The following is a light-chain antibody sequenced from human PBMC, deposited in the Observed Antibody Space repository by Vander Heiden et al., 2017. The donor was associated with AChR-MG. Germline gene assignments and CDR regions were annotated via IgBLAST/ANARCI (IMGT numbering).Light chain of an antibody. CDR2: TTS. V-gene: IGKV1-5*03. J-gene: IGKJ1*01. Sequence: DIQMTQSPSTLSASVGDRVTITCRASQSIGSRLAWYQQKPGKAPKLLIYTTSALQTGVPSRFSGSGSGTEFTLTISSLQPDDFATYYCQQYDSYWRTFGQGTKVEIK. CDR3: QQYDSYWRT. CDR1: QSIGSR.